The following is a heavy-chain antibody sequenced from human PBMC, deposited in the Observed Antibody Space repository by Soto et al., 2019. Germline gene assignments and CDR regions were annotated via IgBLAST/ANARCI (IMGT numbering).Heavy chain of an antibody. V-gene: IGHV4-59*08. CDR2: IYYSGST. CDR1: GGSISSYY. Sequence: SETLSLTCTVSGGSISSYYWSWIRQPPGKGLEWIGYIYYSGSTNYNPSLKSRVTISVDTSKNQFSLKLSSVTAADTAVYYCARIGYGDYVGWFDPWGQGTLVTVSS. D-gene: IGHD4-17*01. CDR3: ARIGYGDYVGWFDP. J-gene: IGHJ5*02.